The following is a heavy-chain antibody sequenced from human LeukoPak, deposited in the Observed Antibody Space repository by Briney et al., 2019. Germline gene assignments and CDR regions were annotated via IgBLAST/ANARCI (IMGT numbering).Heavy chain of an antibody. CDR3: ARGAIITIFGVARPFDY. V-gene: IGHV4-34*01. Sequence: SETLSLTCAVYGGSFSGYYWSWIRQPPGKGLEWIGEINHSGSTNYNPSLKSRVTISVDTSKNQFSLKLSSVTAADTAVYCCARGAIITIFGVARPFDYWGQGTLVTVSS. J-gene: IGHJ4*02. CDR2: INHSGST. D-gene: IGHD3-3*01. CDR1: GGSFSGYY.